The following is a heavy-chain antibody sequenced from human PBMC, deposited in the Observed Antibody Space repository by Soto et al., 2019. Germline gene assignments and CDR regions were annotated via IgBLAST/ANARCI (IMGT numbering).Heavy chain of an antibody. Sequence: QVHLQQWGAGLLKPSETLSLTCALYGGSFDGYYWSWIRQSPGKGLEWIGEIHHSGRTKYNPSLKSRVSLSVDTSTKHVALKLTSVTAADRGFYYCARGVDSWSGYLFWGQGTPVTVSS. J-gene: IGHJ4*02. CDR3: ARGVDSWSGYLF. D-gene: IGHD3-3*01. V-gene: IGHV4-34*01. CDR1: GGSFDGYY. CDR2: IHHSGRT.